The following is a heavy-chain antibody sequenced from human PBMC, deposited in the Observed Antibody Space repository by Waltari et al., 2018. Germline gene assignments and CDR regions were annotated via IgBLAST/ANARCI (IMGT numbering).Heavy chain of an antibody. D-gene: IGHD6-6*01. CDR2: MNPNSGNT. CDR1: GYTFTSYD. J-gene: IGHJ6*03. V-gene: IGHV1-8*03. CDR3: ARGAIAARYYYYYYYMDV. Sequence: QVQLVQSGAEVKKPGASVKVSCKASGYTFTSYDINWVRQAPGQGLEWMGWMNPNSGNTGYAQKFQGRVTITRNTSISTAYMELSSLRSEDTAVYYCARGAIAARYYYYYYYMDVWGKGTTVTVSS.